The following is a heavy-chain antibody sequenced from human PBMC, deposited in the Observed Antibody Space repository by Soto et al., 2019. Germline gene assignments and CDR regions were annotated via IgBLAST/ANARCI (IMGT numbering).Heavy chain of an antibody. J-gene: IGHJ6*02. CDR1: GFTFSSYG. CDR2: ISYDGSNK. CDR3: AKDFFPAIVATTYYYYYGMDV. V-gene: IGHV3-30*02. Sequence: PGGSLRLSCAASGFTFSSYGMHWVRQAPGKGLEWVAFISYDGSNKYYADSVKGRFTISRDNSKNTLYLQMNSLRAEDTAVYYCAKDFFPAIVATTYYYYYGMDVWGQGTTVTVSS. D-gene: IGHD5-12*01.